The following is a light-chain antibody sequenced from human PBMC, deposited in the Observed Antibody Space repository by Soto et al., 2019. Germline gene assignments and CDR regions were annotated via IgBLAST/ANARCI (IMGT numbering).Light chain of an antibody. J-gene: IGLJ3*02. CDR1: SSDVGGYNY. CDR2: DVS. CDR3: TSYTSSSTVL. Sequence: QSVLTQPASVSGSPGQSITISCTGTSSDVGGYNYVSWYQQHPGKAPKLMIYDVSNRPSGISNRVSGSKSGNTASLTIFGLQAEDEADYYCTSYTSSSTVLFGGGTKLTVL. V-gene: IGLV2-14*01.